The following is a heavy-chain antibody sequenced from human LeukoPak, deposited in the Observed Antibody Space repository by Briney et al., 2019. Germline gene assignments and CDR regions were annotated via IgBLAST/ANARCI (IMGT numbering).Heavy chain of an antibody. CDR1: GFTFSSYG. Sequence: GRSLRLSCAASGFTFSSYGMHWVRQAPGKGLEWVAVISCDGSNKYYADSVKGRFTISRDNSKNTLYLQMNSLRAEDTAVYYCAKVQGLGTMVRGVIIDDYWGQGTLVTVSS. V-gene: IGHV3-30*18. CDR3: AKVQGLGTMVRGVIIDDY. D-gene: IGHD3-10*01. J-gene: IGHJ4*02. CDR2: ISCDGSNK.